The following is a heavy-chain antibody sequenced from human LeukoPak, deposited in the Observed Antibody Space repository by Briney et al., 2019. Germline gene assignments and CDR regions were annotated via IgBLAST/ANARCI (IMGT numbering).Heavy chain of an antibody. V-gene: IGHV3-7*01. J-gene: IGHJ5*02. CDR2: IHQDGSDK. CDR1: GFTFSRCW. Sequence: PGGSLRLSCAASGFTFSRCWMSWVRQAPGKGLEWVANIHQDGSDKYYVDSVKGRVTISRDNAKNSLYLQMNSLRAEDTAVYYCAKSPWNSNWFDPWGQGTLVTVSS. D-gene: IGHD1-7*01. CDR3: AKSPWNSNWFDP.